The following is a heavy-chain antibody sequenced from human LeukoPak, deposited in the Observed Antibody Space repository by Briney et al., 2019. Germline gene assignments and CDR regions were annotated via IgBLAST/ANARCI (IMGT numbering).Heavy chain of an antibody. D-gene: IGHD1-1*01. CDR2: ISYDGSNK. J-gene: IGHJ6*03. CDR3: AKANQLYGDYYYYYMDV. V-gene: IGHV3-30*18. Sequence: PGGSLRLSCAASGSTFSSYGMHWVRQAPGKGLEWVAVISYDGSNKYYADSVKGRFTISRDNSKNTLYLQMNSLRAEDTAVYYCAKANQLYGDYYYYYMDVWGKGTTVTVSS. CDR1: GSTFSSYG.